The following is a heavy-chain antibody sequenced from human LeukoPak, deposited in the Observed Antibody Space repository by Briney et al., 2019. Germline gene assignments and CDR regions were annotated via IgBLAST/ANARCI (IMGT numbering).Heavy chain of an antibody. Sequence: GGSLRLSCAASGFTFNNYAMNWVRQAPGKGLEWVSVISGSGGTTYYADSVKGRFTISRDSSKNTLYLQMNSLRAEDTAVYYCAKAIEWESDYAFDIWGQGTMVTVSS. CDR1: GFTFNNYA. CDR3: AKAIEWESDYAFDI. V-gene: IGHV3-23*01. D-gene: IGHD1-26*01. J-gene: IGHJ3*02. CDR2: ISGSGGTT.